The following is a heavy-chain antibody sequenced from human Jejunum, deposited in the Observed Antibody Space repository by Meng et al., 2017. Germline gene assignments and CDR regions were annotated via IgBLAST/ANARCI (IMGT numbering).Heavy chain of an antibody. D-gene: IGHD3-10*01. Sequence: QVQLQESGPGLVKSSETLSLTCNVSGGSMNDYYWSWIRQPPGKGLEWIGRLYDSGTTSYNPSLKSRVTISADTSRNQLSLRLTSVTAADTAIYYCARRGFLDYWGQGSLVTVSS. CDR2: LYDSGTT. V-gene: IGHV4-59*08. CDR1: GGSMNDYY. CDR3: ARRGFLDY. J-gene: IGHJ4*02.